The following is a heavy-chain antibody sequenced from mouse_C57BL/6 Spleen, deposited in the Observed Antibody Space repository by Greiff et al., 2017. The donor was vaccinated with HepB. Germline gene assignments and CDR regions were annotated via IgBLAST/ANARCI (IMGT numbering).Heavy chain of an antibody. D-gene: IGHD1-1*01. CDR1: GYTFTDYY. Sequence: EVQLQQSGPELVKPGASVKISCKASGYTFTDYYMNWVKQSHGKSLEWIGDINPNNGGTSYNQKFKGKATLTVDKSSSTAYMELRSLTSEDSAVYYCARDYGREDYFDYWGQGTTLTVSS. V-gene: IGHV1-26*01. CDR2: INPNNGGT. J-gene: IGHJ2*01. CDR3: ARDYGREDYFDY.